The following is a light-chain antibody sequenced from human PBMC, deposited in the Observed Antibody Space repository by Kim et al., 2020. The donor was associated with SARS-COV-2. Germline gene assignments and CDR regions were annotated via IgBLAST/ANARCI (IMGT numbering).Light chain of an antibody. CDR1: QSVSSY. J-gene: IGKJ4*02. CDR3: QQRSNWPST. V-gene: IGKV3-11*01. Sequence: EIVLTQSPATLSLSPGERATLSCRASQSVSSYLAWYQQKPGQAPRLLIYDASNMATGIPARFSGSGSGTDFTLTISSLEPEDFAVYYCQQRSNWPSTFGGGTKVEI. CDR2: DAS.